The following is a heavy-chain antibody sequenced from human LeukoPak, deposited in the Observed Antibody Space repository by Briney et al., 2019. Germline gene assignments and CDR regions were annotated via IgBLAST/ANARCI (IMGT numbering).Heavy chain of an antibody. CDR2: ISSSSYI. CDR3: ARDYYSSGWRDAFDI. J-gene: IGHJ3*02. D-gene: IGHD6-19*01. Sequence: GGSLRLSCAASGFTFSSYSMNWVRQAPGKGLEWVSSISSSSYIYYADSVKGRFTISRDNAKNSLYLQMNSLRAEDTAVYYCARDYYSSGWRDAFDIWGQGTVVTVSS. CDR1: GFTFSSYS. V-gene: IGHV3-21*01.